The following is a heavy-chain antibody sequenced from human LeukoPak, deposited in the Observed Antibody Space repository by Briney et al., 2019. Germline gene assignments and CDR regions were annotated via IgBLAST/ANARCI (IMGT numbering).Heavy chain of an antibody. Sequence: PGGSLRLSCSASGFTVTHYAMHWVRQAPGKGLEYVPAVDANGRTTYYADSVKGRFTISRDDSKNTLYLHMSSLRPEDTAIYYCYCRDDLPAWGQGTLVTISS. CDR2: VDANGRTT. CDR1: GFTVTHYA. V-gene: IGHV3-64D*06. CDR3: YCRDDLPA. J-gene: IGHJ5*02. D-gene: IGHD2-8*02.